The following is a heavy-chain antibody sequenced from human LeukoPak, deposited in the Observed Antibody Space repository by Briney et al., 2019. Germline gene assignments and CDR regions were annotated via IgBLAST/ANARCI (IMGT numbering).Heavy chain of an antibody. V-gene: IGHV1-69*05. Sequence: ASVKVSCKASGYTFTSYDINWVRQATGQGLEWMGRIIPIFGTANYAQKFQGRVTITTDESTSTAYMELSSLRSEDTAVYYCARDSEWLRWFDPWGQGTLVTVSS. D-gene: IGHD6-19*01. J-gene: IGHJ5*02. CDR2: IIPIFGTA. CDR1: GYTFTSYD. CDR3: ARDSEWLRWFDP.